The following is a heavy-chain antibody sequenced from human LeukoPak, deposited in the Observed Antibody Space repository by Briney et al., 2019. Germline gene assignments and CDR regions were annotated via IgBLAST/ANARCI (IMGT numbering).Heavy chain of an antibody. CDR3: AKDLMRDRWFGES. J-gene: IGHJ1*01. CDR2: VRFDGNEK. V-gene: IGHV3-30*02. Sequence: GGSLRLSCAASGFTFSYYGMHWVRQAPGKGLEWVGFVRFDGNEKYYADSVKGRFTISRDTSRNTLYLQMNSLRAEDTAVYYCAKDLMRDRWFGESWGQGTLVTVSS. D-gene: IGHD3-10*01. CDR1: GFTFSYYG.